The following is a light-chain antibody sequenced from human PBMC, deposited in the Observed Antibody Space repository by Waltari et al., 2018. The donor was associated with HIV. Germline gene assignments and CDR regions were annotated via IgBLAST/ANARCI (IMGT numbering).Light chain of an antibody. Sequence: IVITQSPATLSVSPGVSLILSCRAIHRVTNNLVWFQQGVTCNLAWYQQTPGQAPRLLIYAAATRVTGIPARCSGSGSGTECTLTISSLQSEDFAVYYCQQYNDWPQTFGQGTKVEIK. CDR3: QQYNDWPQT. V-gene: IGKV3D-15*01. CDR1: HRVTNNLVWFQQGVTCN. CDR2: AAA. J-gene: IGKJ1*01.